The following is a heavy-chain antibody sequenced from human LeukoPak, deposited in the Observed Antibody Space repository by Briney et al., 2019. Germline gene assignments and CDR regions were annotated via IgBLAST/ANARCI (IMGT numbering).Heavy chain of an antibody. Sequence: KESGPTLVKATQTLTLTCTFSGFSHTSTAVGVGWIRQPPGKALEWLALYYGDDAKRYSPSLKSRLTINKDTSKNQVVLTMTNVGPVDTATYYCAARDASGTSRDAFDIWGQGTKVTVSS. CDR1: GFSHTSTAVG. J-gene: IGHJ3*02. D-gene: IGHD3-10*01. CDR2: YYGDDAK. V-gene: IGHV2-5*02. CDR3: AARDASGTSRDAFDI.